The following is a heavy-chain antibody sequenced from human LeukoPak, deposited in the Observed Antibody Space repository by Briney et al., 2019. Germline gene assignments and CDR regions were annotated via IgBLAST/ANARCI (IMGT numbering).Heavy chain of an antibody. Sequence: GGSLRLSCAASGFTFSSYAMHWVRQAPGKGLEWVAVISYDGSNKYYADSVKGRFTISRDNSKNTLYLQMNSLRAEDTAVYYCAKDLWRYCSSTSCYGDYGMDVWGQGTTVTVSS. CDR3: AKDLWRYCSSTSCYGDYGMDV. CDR1: GFTFSSYA. D-gene: IGHD2-2*01. V-gene: IGHV3-30*04. J-gene: IGHJ6*02. CDR2: ISYDGSNK.